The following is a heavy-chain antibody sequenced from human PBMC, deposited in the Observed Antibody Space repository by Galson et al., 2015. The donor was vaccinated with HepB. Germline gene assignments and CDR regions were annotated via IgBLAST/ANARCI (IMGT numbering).Heavy chain of an antibody. D-gene: IGHD4-17*01. Sequence: SLRLSCAASGFTFSSYGMHWVRQAPGKGLEWVAVISYDGSNKYYADSVKGRFTISRDNSKNTLYLQMNSLRAEDTAVYYCAKDENEASDYACLDYWGQGTLVTVSS. CDR2: ISYDGSNK. V-gene: IGHV3-30*18. CDR3: AKDENEASDYACLDY. CDR1: GFTFSSYG. J-gene: IGHJ4*02.